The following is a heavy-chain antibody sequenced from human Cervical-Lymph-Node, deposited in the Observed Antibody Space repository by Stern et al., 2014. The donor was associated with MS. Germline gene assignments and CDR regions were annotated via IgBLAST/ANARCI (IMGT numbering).Heavy chain of an antibody. CDR3: GRAGLDDTFDV. D-gene: IGHD3/OR15-3a*01. J-gene: IGHJ3*01. V-gene: IGHV4-39*01. Sequence: QLVESGPGLVKPSETLSLTCSISGGSVNSNRYYWGWIRQPPGKGLEWIGIIYYSGATFYNPSLKSRVSISMDTSKNPFPLNLSSVTAADTAVYYCGRAGLDDTFDVWGQGTMVTVSS. CDR1: GGSVNSNRYY. CDR2: IYYSGAT.